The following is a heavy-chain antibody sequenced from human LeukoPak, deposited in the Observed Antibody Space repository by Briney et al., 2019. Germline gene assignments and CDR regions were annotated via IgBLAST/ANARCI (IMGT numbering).Heavy chain of an antibody. V-gene: IGHV3-74*01. D-gene: IGHD3-22*01. CDR3: ATGNYYDSRGYYTFGH. J-gene: IGHJ4*02. CDR1: GFTFSRYW. Sequence: GGSLRLSRAASGFTFSRYWMHWVRQAPGKGLVWVSRINGDGSTTSYADSVKGGFTISGDNAKKTLYLQMNSLRAEDTAVYYCATGNYYDSRGYYTFGHWGQGPLVTVSS. CDR2: INGDGSTT.